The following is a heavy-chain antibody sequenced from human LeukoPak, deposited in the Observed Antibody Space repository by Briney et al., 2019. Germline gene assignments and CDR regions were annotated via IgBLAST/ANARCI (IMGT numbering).Heavy chain of an antibody. Sequence: SETLSLTCAVYGGSFSGYYWSWIRQPPGKGLEWIGEINHSGSTNYNPSLKSRVTISVGTSKNQFSLKLSSVTAADTAVYYCARVVGDTAMVRYFDYWGQGTLVTVSS. V-gene: IGHV4-34*01. CDR2: INHSGST. J-gene: IGHJ4*02. CDR3: ARVVGDTAMVRYFDY. CDR1: GGSFSGYY. D-gene: IGHD5-18*01.